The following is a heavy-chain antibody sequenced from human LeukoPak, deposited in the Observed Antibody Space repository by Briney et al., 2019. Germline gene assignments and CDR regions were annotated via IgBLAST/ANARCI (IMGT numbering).Heavy chain of an antibody. Sequence: PSETLSLTSTVSGGSITNYYWSWIRQPPGKGLEWIGYIYSSGSPSYNPSLKSRVTISVDTSKNQFSLKLSSVTAADTAVYYCAREFTDRTDYYGSGSFDYWGQGTLVTVSS. J-gene: IGHJ4*02. D-gene: IGHD3-10*01. CDR1: GGSITNYY. CDR2: IYSSGSP. CDR3: AREFTDRTDYYGSGSFDY. V-gene: IGHV4-59*01.